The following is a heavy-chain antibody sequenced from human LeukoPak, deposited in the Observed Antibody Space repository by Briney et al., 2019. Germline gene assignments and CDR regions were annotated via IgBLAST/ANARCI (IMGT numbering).Heavy chain of an antibody. V-gene: IGHV1-69*13. CDR2: IIPIFATT. Sequence: GASVKVSCKTSGGTFGSFAIAWLRQAPGQGLEWMGGIIPIFATTNYAQEFQGRVSITADEFTSTVCMELTSLRSDDTGVYYCARGPPLTYDHTPEGYYHYYMDVWGKGTTIIIS. J-gene: IGHJ6*03. CDR3: ARGPPLTYDHTPEGYYHYYMDV. CDR1: GGTFGSFA. D-gene: IGHD1-14*01.